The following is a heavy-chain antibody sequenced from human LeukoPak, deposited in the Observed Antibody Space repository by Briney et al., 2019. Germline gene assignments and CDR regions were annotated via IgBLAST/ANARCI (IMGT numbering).Heavy chain of an antibody. CDR1: GFTFSSYS. V-gene: IGHV4-31*02. CDR2: IYYSGST. CDR3: ARGSYTGIPDLNYYYYGMDV. D-gene: IGHD2-2*01. J-gene: IGHJ6*02. Sequence: LRLSCAASGFTFSSYSMNWVRQHPGKGLEWIGYIYYSGSTYYNPSLKSRVTISVDTSKNQFSLKLSSVTAADTAVYYCARGSYTGIPDLNYYYYGMDVWGQGTTVTVSS.